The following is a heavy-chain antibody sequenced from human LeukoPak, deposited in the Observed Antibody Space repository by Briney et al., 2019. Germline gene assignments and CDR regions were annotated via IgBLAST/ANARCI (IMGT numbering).Heavy chain of an antibody. J-gene: IGHJ5*02. CDR2: ISAYNGNT. D-gene: IGHD3/OR15-3a*01. CDR3: ATAKNHFGPEGRFDP. V-gene: IGHV1-18*01. Sequence: ASVKVSCKASGYTFTSYGISWVRQAPGQGLEWMGWISAYNGNTNYAQKLQGRVTMTTDTSTSTAYMELRSLRSGDTAVYYCATAKNHFGPEGRFDPWGQGTLVTVSS. CDR1: GYTFTSYG.